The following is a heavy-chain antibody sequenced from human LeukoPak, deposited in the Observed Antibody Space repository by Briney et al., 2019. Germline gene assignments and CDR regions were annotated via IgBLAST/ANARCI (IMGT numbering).Heavy chain of an antibody. J-gene: IGHJ4*02. CDR3: AGGSSWYKVDY. Sequence: SETLSLTCTVSGGSISSYYWSWIRRPPGRGLEWIGYIYYSGSTNYSPSLKSRVTISVDTSKHQFSLKLSSVIAADTAVYYCAGGSSWYKVDYWGQGTLVTVSS. CDR2: IYYSGST. V-gene: IGHV4-59*01. CDR1: GGSISSYY. D-gene: IGHD6-13*01.